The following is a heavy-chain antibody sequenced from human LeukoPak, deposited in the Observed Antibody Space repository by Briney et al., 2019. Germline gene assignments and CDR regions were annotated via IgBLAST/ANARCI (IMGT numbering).Heavy chain of an antibody. CDR3: AKERSGGWPFDY. V-gene: IGHV3-33*06. CDR1: GFTLSNYG. J-gene: IGHJ4*02. D-gene: IGHD6-19*01. CDR2: IWFDGSNK. Sequence: GRSLRLSCAASGFTLSNYGMHWVRQAPGKGLEWVAVIWFDGSNKYYADSVKGRLTISRDNSKNTLYLQMNSLRADDTALYYCAKERSGGWPFDYWGQGTLVTVSS.